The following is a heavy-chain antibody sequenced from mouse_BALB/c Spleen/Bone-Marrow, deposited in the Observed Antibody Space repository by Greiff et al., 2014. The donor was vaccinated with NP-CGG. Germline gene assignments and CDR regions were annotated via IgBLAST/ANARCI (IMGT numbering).Heavy chain of an antibody. Sequence: DVMLVESGGGLVKPGGSLKLSCAASGFTFSSYAMSWVRQSPEKRLAWVAEISSGGSYTYYPDTVTGRFTISRDNAKNTPYLEMSSLRSEDTAMYYCAREGLRRRAAMDYWGQGTSVTVSS. V-gene: IGHV5-9-4*01. CDR2: ISSGGSYT. D-gene: IGHD2-4*01. CDR1: GFTFSSYA. J-gene: IGHJ4*01. CDR3: AREGLRRRAAMDY.